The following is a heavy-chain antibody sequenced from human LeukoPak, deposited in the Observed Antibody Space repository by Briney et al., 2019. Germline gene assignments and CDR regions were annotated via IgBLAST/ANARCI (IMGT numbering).Heavy chain of an antibody. V-gene: IGHV1-2*04. Sequence: ASVKVSCKASGYTFTGYYMHWVRQAPGQGLEWMGWINPNSGGTNYAQKFQGWVTMTRDTSISTAYMELSRLRSDDTAVYYCAREKVRLGYDSSGYYVYYYYGMDVRGQGTTVTVSS. J-gene: IGHJ6*02. CDR3: AREKVRLGYDSSGYYVYYYYGMDV. CDR2: INPNSGGT. D-gene: IGHD3-22*01. CDR1: GYTFTGYY.